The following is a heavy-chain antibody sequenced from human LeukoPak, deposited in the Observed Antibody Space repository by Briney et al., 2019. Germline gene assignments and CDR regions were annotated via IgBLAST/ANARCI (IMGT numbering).Heavy chain of an antibody. CDR2: IYTSGST. J-gene: IGHJ4*02. V-gene: IGHV4-4*07. CDR3: AREGSSWTDNQFDY. Sequence: SETLSLTCTVSGGSISSYYWSWIRQPAGKGLEWIGRIYTSGSTNYNPSLKSRATMSVDTSKNQFSLKLSSVTAADTAVYYCAREGSSWTDNQFDYWGQGTLVTVSS. CDR1: GGSISSYY. D-gene: IGHD6-13*01.